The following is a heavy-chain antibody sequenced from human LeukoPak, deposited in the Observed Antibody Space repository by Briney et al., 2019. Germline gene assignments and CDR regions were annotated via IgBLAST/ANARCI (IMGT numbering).Heavy chain of an antibody. V-gene: IGHV1-2*06. CDR3: ARVTKLWSLFDY. J-gene: IGHJ4*02. CDR1: GYTFTGYY. Sequence: ASVKVSCKASGYTFTGYYMHWVRQAPGQGLEWMGRINPNSGGTNYAQKFQGRVTMTRDTSISTAYMELSRLRSDDTAVYYCARVTKLWSLFDYWGQGTLVTVS. CDR2: INPNSGGT. D-gene: IGHD5-18*01.